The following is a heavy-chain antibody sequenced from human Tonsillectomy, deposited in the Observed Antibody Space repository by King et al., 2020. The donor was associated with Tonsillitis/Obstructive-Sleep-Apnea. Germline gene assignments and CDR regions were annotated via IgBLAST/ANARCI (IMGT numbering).Heavy chain of an antibody. D-gene: IGHD3-10*01. CDR2: ISGDGGST. CDR3: AKLWFGGGDFDY. J-gene: IGHJ4*02. CDR1: GFTLDDYV. Sequence: VQLVESGGGVVQPGGSLRLSCAASGFTLDDYVMHWVRQAPGKGLEWVSLISGDGGSTYYADSLKGRFTISRDNSKNSLYLQMNSLRTEDTALYYCAKLWFGGGDFDYWGQGTLVTVSS. V-gene: IGHV3-43*02.